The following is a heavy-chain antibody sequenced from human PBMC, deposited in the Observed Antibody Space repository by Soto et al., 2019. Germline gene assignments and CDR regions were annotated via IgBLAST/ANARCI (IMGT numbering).Heavy chain of an antibody. D-gene: IGHD6-19*01. V-gene: IGHV3-48*03. CDR1: GFTFGDFE. J-gene: IGHJ4*02. Sequence: GGSLRLSCAASGFTFGDFEMSWVRQAPGKGLEWVAYISSVDNTVHYADSVRGRFTISRDYAKKSLYLQMSSLRAEDTATYYCARESPSSGWLDYWGQGTLVTVSS. CDR3: ARESPSSGWLDY. CDR2: ISSVDNTV.